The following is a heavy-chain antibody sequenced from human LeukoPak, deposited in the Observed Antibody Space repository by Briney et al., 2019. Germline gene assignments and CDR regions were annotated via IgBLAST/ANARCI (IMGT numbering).Heavy chain of an antibody. CDR1: GYTFTGYY. V-gene: IGHV1-8*02. J-gene: IGHJ6*02. CDR3: ARAGIFGVVMNHYYYYYGMDV. CDR2: MNPNSGNT. D-gene: IGHD3-3*01. Sequence: ASVKVSCKASGYTFTGYYMHWVRQAPGQGLEWMGWMNPNSGNTGYAQKFQGRVTMTRNTSISTAYMELSSLRSEDTAVYYCARAGIFGVVMNHYYYYYGMDVWGQGTTVTVSS.